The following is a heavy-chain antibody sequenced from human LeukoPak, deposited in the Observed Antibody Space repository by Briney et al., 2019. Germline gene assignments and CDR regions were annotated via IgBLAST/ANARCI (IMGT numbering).Heavy chain of an antibody. V-gene: IGHV1-2*02. J-gene: IGHJ4*02. D-gene: IGHD6-13*01. Sequence: ASVKVSCKASGYTFTDYYMYWVRQAPGQGLEWMGWINPDSGGTKYAHKFQGRVTMTRDTSISTAYMELSRLTSDDTAVYYCARDQAAAGLLDYGGQGALVTVSS. CDR3: ARDQAAAGLLDY. CDR2: INPDSGGT. CDR1: GYTFTDYY.